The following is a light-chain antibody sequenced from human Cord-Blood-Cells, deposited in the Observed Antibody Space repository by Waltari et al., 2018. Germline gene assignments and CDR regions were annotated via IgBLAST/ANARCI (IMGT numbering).Light chain of an antibody. CDR2: ASS. CDR1: QSISNY. Sequence: DIKMTQSPSSLYASVRDRVTITCRASQSISNYLNWYQQKPGKAPKLLIYASSSLQSGVPSRFNGSGSGSDFTLTISSLQPEDFATYYCQQSYSTPPTFGQVTKVEIK. J-gene: IGKJ1*01. V-gene: IGKV1-39*01. CDR3: QQSYSTPPT.